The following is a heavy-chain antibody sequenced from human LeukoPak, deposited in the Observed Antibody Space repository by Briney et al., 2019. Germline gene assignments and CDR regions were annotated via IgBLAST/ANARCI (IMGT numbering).Heavy chain of an antibody. J-gene: IGHJ4*02. D-gene: IGHD3-22*01. V-gene: IGHV4-59*01. Sequence: SETLSLTCTVSGGSISSYYWSWIRQPPGKGLEWIGFIYYSGSTNYNPSLKSRVTISVDTSKNQFSLKLSSVTAADTAVYYCARGGEAWDSSGNFDYWGQGTLVTVSS. CDR2: IYYSGST. CDR1: GGSISSYY. CDR3: ARGGEAWDSSGNFDY.